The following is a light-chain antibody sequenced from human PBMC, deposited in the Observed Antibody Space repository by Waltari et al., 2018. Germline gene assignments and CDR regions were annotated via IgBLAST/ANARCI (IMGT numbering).Light chain of an antibody. V-gene: IGKV3-11*01. J-gene: IGKJ2*01. Sequence: EIVLTQSPATLSLSPGERATLSCRASQSVRSYLAWYQQKPGQAPRLLIYDASNRATGIPAMFSCSGSGTDFTLTISSLEPEDFAVYYCQQRSNWPPYTFGQGTKLEIK. CDR1: QSVRSY. CDR2: DAS. CDR3: QQRSNWPPYT.